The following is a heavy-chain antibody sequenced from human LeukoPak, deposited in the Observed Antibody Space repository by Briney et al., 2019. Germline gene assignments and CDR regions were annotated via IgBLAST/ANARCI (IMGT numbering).Heavy chain of an antibody. Sequence: SETLSLTCSVSGDSVSGVYWSWIRQPPRKGLEWIGYVYYSGDTNYNPSLKRRVTMSLDTSKNQVSLRMSSVTAADTAVYYCARHPFATPFDHWGRGILLTVSS. V-gene: IGHV4-59*08. CDR2: VYYSGDT. D-gene: IGHD2-2*01. CDR3: ARHPFATPFDH. CDR1: GDSVSGVY. J-gene: IGHJ4*02.